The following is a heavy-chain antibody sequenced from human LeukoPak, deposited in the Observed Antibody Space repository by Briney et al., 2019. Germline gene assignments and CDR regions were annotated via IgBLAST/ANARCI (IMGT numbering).Heavy chain of an antibody. D-gene: IGHD3-22*01. CDR1: GGSISSYY. J-gene: IGHJ4*02. V-gene: IGHV4-59*08. CDR3: ATFSLPYYYDSSGPGAFDY. CDR2: IYYSGST. Sequence: SETLSLTCTVSGGSISSYYWSWIRQPPGKGLEWIGYIYYSGSTNYNPSLKSRVTISVDTSKNQFSLKLSSVTAADTAVYYCATFSLPYYYDSSGPGAFDYWGQGTLVTASS.